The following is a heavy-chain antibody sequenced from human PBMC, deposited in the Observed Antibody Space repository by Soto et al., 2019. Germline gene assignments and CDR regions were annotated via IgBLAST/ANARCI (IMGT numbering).Heavy chain of an antibody. Sequence: PSETLSLTCTVSGGSMDRSYWSWVRQSPGKGLEWIGYIFYSGTTNYNPSLKSRVTISVDTSKNQFSLQLTSVTAADTGVYFCVRERSYYYSGYFDSWGQGTQVTVSS. J-gene: IGHJ4*02. CDR2: IFYSGTT. CDR1: GGSMDRSY. D-gene: IGHD3-22*01. V-gene: IGHV4-59*01. CDR3: VRERSYYYSGYFDS.